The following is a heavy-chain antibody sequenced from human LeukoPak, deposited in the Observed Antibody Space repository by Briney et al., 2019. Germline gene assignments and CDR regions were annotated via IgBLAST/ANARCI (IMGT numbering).Heavy chain of an antibody. V-gene: IGHV3-21*01. D-gene: IGHD2-15*01. CDR2: ISYRSSDI. Sequence: PGGSLRLSCAASGFTLSSYNMKWVRQAPGKGLEWVSSISYRSSDIEYADSVKGRFTISRDNTKKSLYLQMSGLRAEDTAVYYCATDTVAVGLFDYWGQGTLVTVSS. J-gene: IGHJ4*02. CDR3: ATDTVAVGLFDY. CDR1: GFTLSSYN.